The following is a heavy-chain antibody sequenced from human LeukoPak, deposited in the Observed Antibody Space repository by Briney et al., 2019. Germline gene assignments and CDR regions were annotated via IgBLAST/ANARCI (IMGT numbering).Heavy chain of an antibody. CDR1: GGTFSSYA. D-gene: IGHD4-17*01. J-gene: IGHJ5*02. V-gene: IGHV1-69*13. CDR2: IIPIFGTA. CDR3: ARTTISSTVATDWFNP. Sequence: SVKVSCKASGGTFSSYAISWVRQAPGQGREWMGGIIPIFGTANYAQKFQGRVTITADESTSTAYMELSSLRSEDTAVYYCARTTISSTVATDWFNPWGQGTLVTVSS.